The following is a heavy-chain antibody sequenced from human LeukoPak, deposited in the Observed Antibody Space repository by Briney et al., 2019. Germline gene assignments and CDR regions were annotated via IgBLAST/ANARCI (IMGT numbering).Heavy chain of an antibody. D-gene: IGHD3-16*02. CDR1: GYTFTSYA. Sequence: GASVKVSCKASGYTFTSYAMNWVRQAPGQGLEWMGWINPNTGNPTYAQGFTGRFVFSLDTSVSTAYLQITSLKAEDTAVYYCARAYQRLGGLSFPDQWGQGTLVTVSP. CDR3: ARAYQRLGGLSFPDQ. V-gene: IGHV7-4-1*02. J-gene: IGHJ5*02. CDR2: INPNTGNP.